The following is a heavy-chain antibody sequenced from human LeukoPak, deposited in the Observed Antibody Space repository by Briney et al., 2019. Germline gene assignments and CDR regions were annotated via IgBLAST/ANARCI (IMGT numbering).Heavy chain of an antibody. CDR2: IYYSGST. J-gene: IGHJ3*02. CDR3: ARAGGSSSWYRNDAFDI. V-gene: IGHV4-39*07. CDR1: GGSISSSSYY. D-gene: IGHD6-13*01. Sequence: SETLSLTCTVSGGSISSSSYYWGWIRQPPGKGLEWIGSIYYSGSTYYNPSLKSRVTISVDTSKNQFSLKLSSVTAADTAVYYCARAGGSSSWYRNDAFDIWGQGTMVTVSS.